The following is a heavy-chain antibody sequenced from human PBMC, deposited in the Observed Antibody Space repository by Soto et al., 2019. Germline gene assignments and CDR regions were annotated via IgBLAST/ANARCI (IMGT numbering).Heavy chain of an antibody. CDR1: GFTFSNYV. D-gene: IGHD3-10*01. CDR3: AKLTLVLALGFDY. Sequence: EVHLLDSGGGLVQPGGSLRLSCAASGFTFSNYVMSWVRQAPGKGLEWVSSISGSGDNTYYADSVKGRFTISRDNSKNTLFLQMNSLRSDDTAVYYCAKLTLVLALGFDYWGQGTLVTVSS. V-gene: IGHV3-23*01. J-gene: IGHJ4*02. CDR2: ISGSGDNT.